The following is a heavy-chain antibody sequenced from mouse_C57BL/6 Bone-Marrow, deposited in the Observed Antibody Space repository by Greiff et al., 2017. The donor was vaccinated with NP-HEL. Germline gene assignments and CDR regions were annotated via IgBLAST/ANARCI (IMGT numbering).Heavy chain of an antibody. D-gene: IGHD2-4*01. CDR2: IRNKANGYTI. CDR3: ARSIYYDYADDPFYGMDY. Sequence: EVQLVESGGGLVQPGGSLSLSCAASGFTFTDYYMSWVRQPPGKALEWVGFIRNKANGYTIEYSASVKVRFTISRDNSQSILYLQMNALRAEDSATYYCARSIYYDYADDPFYGMDYWGQGTSVTVSS. CDR1: GFTFTDYY. J-gene: IGHJ4*01. V-gene: IGHV7-3*01.